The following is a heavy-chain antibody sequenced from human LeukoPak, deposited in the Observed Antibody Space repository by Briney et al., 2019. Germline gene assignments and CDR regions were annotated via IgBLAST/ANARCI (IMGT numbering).Heavy chain of an antibody. CDR3: AKDTMITFGGVIVTPYFDY. V-gene: IGHV3-30*18. CDR2: ISYDGSNK. Sequence: GGSLRLSCAASGFTFSSYGMHWVRQAPGKGLEWVAVISYDGSNKYYADSVKGRFTISRDNSKNTLYLQMNSLRAEDTAVYYCAKDTMITFGGVIVTPYFDYWGQGTLVTVSS. CDR1: GFTFSSYG. D-gene: IGHD3-16*02. J-gene: IGHJ4*02.